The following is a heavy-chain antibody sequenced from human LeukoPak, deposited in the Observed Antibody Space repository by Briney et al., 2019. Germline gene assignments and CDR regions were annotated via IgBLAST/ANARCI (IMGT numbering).Heavy chain of an antibody. J-gene: IGHJ4*02. D-gene: IGHD3-22*01. CDR1: GGSFSGYY. CDR2: INHSGST. V-gene: IGHV4-34*01. CDR3: ARGHAYWNYYDSSGYYYYFDY. Sequence: SETLSLTCAVYGGSFSGYYWSWIRQPPGKGLEWIGEINHSGSTNYNPSLKSRVTISVDTSKNQFSLKLSSVTAADTAVYYCARGHAYWNYYDSSGYYYYFDYWGQGTLVTVSS.